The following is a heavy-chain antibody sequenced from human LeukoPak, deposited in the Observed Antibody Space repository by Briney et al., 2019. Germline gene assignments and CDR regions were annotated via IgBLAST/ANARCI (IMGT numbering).Heavy chain of an antibody. V-gene: IGHV4-39*07. Sequence: SETLSLTCTVSGVSISSSSYYWGWLRQPPGKGLEWIGSIYYSGSTYYNPSLKSRVTISVDTSKNQFSLKLSSVTAADTAVYYCARSSITMVRGVIDYWGQGTLVTVSS. CDR3: ARSSITMVRGVIDY. J-gene: IGHJ4*02. CDR1: GVSISSSSYY. CDR2: IYYSGST. D-gene: IGHD3-10*01.